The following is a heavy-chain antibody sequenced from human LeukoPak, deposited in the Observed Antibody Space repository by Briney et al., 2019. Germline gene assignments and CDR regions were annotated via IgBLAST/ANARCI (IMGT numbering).Heavy chain of an antibody. D-gene: IGHD1-1*01. Sequence: SETLSLTCTVSGGSVSTYYWNWIRQPPGKGLEWIGYIYYSGSTYYNPSLKSRVIISADTSKNQFSLMLTSVTAADTAVYYCARDPGELERRDAFDIWGQGTMVTVSS. CDR1: GGSVSTYY. CDR2: IYYSGST. V-gene: IGHV4-59*02. J-gene: IGHJ3*02. CDR3: ARDPGELERRDAFDI.